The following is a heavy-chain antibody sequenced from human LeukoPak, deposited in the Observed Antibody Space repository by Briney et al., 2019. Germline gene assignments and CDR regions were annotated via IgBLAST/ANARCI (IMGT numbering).Heavy chain of an antibody. CDR1: GGSISSYY. CDR3: ARSSGYYNAFDY. Sequence: PSETLSLTCTVSGGSISSYYRSWIRQPAGKGLEWIGHIYTNGRTNYNPSLKSRVTMSVDTSKNQFSLKLSSVTAADTAVYYCARSSGYYNAFDYWGQGTLVTVSS. D-gene: IGHD3-3*01. V-gene: IGHV4-4*07. J-gene: IGHJ4*02. CDR2: IYTNGRT.